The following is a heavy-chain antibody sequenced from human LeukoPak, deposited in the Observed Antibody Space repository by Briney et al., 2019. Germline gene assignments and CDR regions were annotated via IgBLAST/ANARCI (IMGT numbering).Heavy chain of an antibody. CDR3: AKDLRRDYFDY. Sequence: GGTLRLPCAASGFTFSSYGMSWVRQAPGKGLEWVSAISGSGGSTYYADSVKGRFTISRDNSKNTLYLQMNSLRAEDTAVYYCAKDLRRDYFDYWGQGTLVTVSS. V-gene: IGHV3-23*01. CDR1: GFTFSSYG. J-gene: IGHJ4*02. CDR2: ISGSGGST.